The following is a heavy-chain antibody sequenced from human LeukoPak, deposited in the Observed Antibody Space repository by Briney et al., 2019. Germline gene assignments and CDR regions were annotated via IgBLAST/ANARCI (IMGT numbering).Heavy chain of an antibody. V-gene: IGHV3-7*01. CDR2: LKQDGGEK. D-gene: IGHD6-19*01. CDR3: AREKFLEWYAVAGTFGYFDY. J-gene: IGHJ4*02. Sequence: GGSLRLSCAASGFTFSSYWMSWVRQAPGKGLEWVANLKQDGGEKYYVDSVKGRFTISRDNAKSSLYLQINSLRAEDTAVYYCAREKFLEWYAVAGTFGYFDYWGQGPLVTVSS. CDR1: GFTFSSYW.